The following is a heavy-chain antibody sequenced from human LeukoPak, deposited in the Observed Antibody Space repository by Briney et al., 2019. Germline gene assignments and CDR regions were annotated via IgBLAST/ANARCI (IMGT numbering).Heavy chain of an antibody. Sequence: GSSVKVSCKASGGTFSSYAISWVRQAPGQGLEWMGRIIPILGIANYAQKFQGRVTITADKSTSTAYMELSSLRSEDTAVYYCARDTPVERRIKYPWYFDLWGRGTLVTVSS. V-gene: IGHV1-69*04. J-gene: IGHJ2*01. CDR2: IIPILGIA. D-gene: IGHD5-24*01. CDR3: ARDTPVERRIKYPWYFDL. CDR1: GGTFSSYA.